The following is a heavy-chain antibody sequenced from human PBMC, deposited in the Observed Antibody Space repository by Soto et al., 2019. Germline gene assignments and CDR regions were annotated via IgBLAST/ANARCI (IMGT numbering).Heavy chain of an antibody. CDR2: FSLSGTT. Sequence: QVQLQESGPGLMKPSETLSLTCTVSGASITGSSYWSWIRQPAGKGLEWIGRFSLSGTTNYNPSLRRRVTMSADVSKNQFSLRLTYVTAADTALYYCARGMTPPGAPAWYYFDSWGQGTLVTVSS. J-gene: IGHJ4*02. CDR1: GASITGSSY. V-gene: IGHV4-4*07. D-gene: IGHD2-8*02. CDR3: ARGMTPPGAPAWYYFDS.